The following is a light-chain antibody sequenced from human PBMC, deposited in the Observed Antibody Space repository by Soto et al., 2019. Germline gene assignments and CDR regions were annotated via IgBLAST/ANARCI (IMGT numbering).Light chain of an antibody. J-gene: IGLJ2*01. V-gene: IGLV2-14*01. Sequence: QSALPRPASGSGSPRQSITISCTGTRRDIGGYNYVSWYQHHPGKAPKLMIYDVSNRPSGVSNRFSGSKSGNTASLTISGLQAEDEADYYCTSFTSRSTMVFGGGTKLTVL. CDR3: TSFTSRSTMV. CDR1: RRDIGGYNY. CDR2: DVS.